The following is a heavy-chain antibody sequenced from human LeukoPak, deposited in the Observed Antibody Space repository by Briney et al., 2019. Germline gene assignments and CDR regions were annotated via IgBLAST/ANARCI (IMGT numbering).Heavy chain of an antibody. CDR3: ARESGIVGARQFDP. CDR2: INPNSGGT. D-gene: IGHD1-26*01. V-gene: IGHV1-2*02. CDR1: GYTFTVYY. Sequence: ASVKVSCKGTGYTFTVYYMNWVRQAPGQGLEWMGWINPNSGGTNYAQKFQGRVTMTRDTSISTAYMELSRLRSDDTAVYYCARESGIVGARQFDPWRQGTLVTVSS. J-gene: IGHJ5*02.